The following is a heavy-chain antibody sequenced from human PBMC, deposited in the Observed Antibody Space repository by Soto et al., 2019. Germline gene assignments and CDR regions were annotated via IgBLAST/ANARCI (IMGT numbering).Heavy chain of an antibody. J-gene: IGHJ5*02. CDR1: GGSISSYY. V-gene: IGHV4-59*01. D-gene: IGHD6-13*01. CDR3: ARGPVAAAGRASDNWFDP. CDR2: IYYSGST. Sequence: SETLSLTCTVSGGSISSYYWSWIRQPPGKGLEWIGYIYYSGSTNYNPSLKSRVTISVDTSKNQFSLKLSSVTAADTAVYYCARGPVAAAGRASDNWFDPWGQGTLVTVSS.